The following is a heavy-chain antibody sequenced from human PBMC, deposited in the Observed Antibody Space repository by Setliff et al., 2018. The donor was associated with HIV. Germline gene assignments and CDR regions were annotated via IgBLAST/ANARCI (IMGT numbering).Heavy chain of an antibody. CDR2: ISSSRSTI. J-gene: IGHJ6*03. D-gene: IGHD1-26*01. CDR1: GFTFSSYS. CDR3: ARDGGSSPSPVSDYYYYYMDV. Sequence: GGSLGLSCAVSGFTFSSYSMNWVRQAPGKGLEWVSYISSSRSTIYYADSVKGRFTISRDNAKNSVYLQMNSLRAEDTAVYYCARDGGSSPSPVSDYYYYYMDVWGKGTTVTVSS. V-gene: IGHV3-48*01.